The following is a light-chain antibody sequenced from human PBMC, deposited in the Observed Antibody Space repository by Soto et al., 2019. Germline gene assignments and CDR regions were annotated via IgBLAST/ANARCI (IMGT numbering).Light chain of an antibody. J-gene: IGLJ1*01. Sequence: QSVLTQPASVSGSPGQSITISCTGTSSDVGGYNYVSWYQQHPGKAPKLMIYDVSYRPSGVSNRFSGSKSGNTASLTVSGLQAEDEADYYCQSYDSSLAGFVFGTGTKVTVL. CDR3: QSYDSSLAGFV. V-gene: IGLV2-14*03. CDR2: DVS. CDR1: SSDVGGYNY.